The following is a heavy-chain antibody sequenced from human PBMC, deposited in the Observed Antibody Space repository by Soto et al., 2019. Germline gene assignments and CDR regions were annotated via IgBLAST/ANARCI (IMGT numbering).Heavy chain of an antibody. CDR2: IYQSGVT. Sequence: KPSETLSLTCNMSGDSYSISTYSWSWIRQPPGKALQWIGFIYQSGVTSYNPSLASRVSISLDRSNNQCPLKLKSVTAADTAVYFCAGMPYTSGLRFDPWGPGTLVTVS. CDR1: GDSYSISTYS. D-gene: IGHD6-19*01. J-gene: IGHJ5*02. CDR3: AGMPYTSGLRFDP. V-gene: IGHV4-30-2*01.